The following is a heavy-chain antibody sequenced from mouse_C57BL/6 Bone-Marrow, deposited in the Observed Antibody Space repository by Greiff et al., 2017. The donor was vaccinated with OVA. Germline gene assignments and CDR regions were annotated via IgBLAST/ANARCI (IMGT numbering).Heavy chain of an antibody. V-gene: IGHV5-17*01. Sequence: EVKLVESGGGLVKPGGSLKLSCAASGFTFTDYGMHWVRQAPEKGLEWVAYISSGSSTIYYADTVKGRFTISRDNAKNTLFLQMTSLRSEDTAMYYCARGLYGTPFAYWGQGTLVTVSA. CDR3: ARGLYGTPFAY. D-gene: IGHD2-1*01. J-gene: IGHJ3*01. CDR2: ISSGSSTI. CDR1: GFTFTDYG.